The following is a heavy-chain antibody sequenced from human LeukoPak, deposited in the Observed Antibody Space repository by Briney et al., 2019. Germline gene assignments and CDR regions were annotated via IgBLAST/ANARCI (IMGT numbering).Heavy chain of an antibody. V-gene: IGHV4-59*12. J-gene: IGHJ5*02. CDR1: GGSISSYY. CDR2: IYYSGST. CDR3: AREGLNMIRGVIPKEAWGWFDP. Sequence: SETLSLTCTVSGGSISSYYWSWIRQPPGKGLEWIGYIYYSGSTNYNPSLKSRVTISVDTSKNQFSLRLSSVTAADTAVYYCAREGLNMIRGVIPKEAWGWFDPWGQGTLVTVSS. D-gene: IGHD3-10*01.